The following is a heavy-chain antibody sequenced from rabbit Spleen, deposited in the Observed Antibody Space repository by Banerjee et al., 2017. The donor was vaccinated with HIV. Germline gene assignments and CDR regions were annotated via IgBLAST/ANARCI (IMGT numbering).Heavy chain of an antibody. CDR3: ARDLPGIIGWNFNL. D-gene: IGHD1-1*01. V-gene: IGHV1S45*01. CDR1: GVSLNDKDV. CDR2: INAATGKP. Sequence: QEQLEESGGGLVKPEGSLTLTCKASGVSLNDKDVMCWVRQAPGKGLEWIACINAATGKPVYATWAKGRFTISRTSSTTVTLRMTSLTAADRAAYFCARDLPGIIGWNFNLWGPGTLVTVS. J-gene: IGHJ4*01.